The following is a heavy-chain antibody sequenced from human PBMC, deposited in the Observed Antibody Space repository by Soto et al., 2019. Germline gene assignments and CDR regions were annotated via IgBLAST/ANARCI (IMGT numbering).Heavy chain of an antibody. CDR3: AKDGLVEPYYYYYMDV. Sequence: EVQLLESGGGLVQPGGSLRLSCAASGFTFSSYAMSWVRQAPGKGLEWVSAISGSGGSTYYADSVKGRFTISRDNSKNTLYLQMNSLRAEDTAVYYCAKDGLVEPYYYYYMDVWGKGTTVTVSS. D-gene: IGHD3-16*01. J-gene: IGHJ6*03. CDR2: ISGSGGST. V-gene: IGHV3-23*01. CDR1: GFTFSSYA.